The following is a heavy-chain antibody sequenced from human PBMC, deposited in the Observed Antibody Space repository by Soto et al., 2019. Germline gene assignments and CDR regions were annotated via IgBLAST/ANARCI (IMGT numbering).Heavy chain of an antibody. V-gene: IGHV1-18*01. CDR3: ERGRYGDY. J-gene: IGHJ4*02. CDR1: GYAFTTYG. D-gene: IGHD1-1*01. Sequence: QVHLVPSGAEVKKPGASVKVSCKGSGYAFTTYGITWVRQAPGQGREWMGWISAHNGNTNYAQKLKGRVTVTRETSTSTAYMELRSLRSDDTAVYYCERGRYGDYWGQGALVPVSS. CDR2: ISAHNGNT.